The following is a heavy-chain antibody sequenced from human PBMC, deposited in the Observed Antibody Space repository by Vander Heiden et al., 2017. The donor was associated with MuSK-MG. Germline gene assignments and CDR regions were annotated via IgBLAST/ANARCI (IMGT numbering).Heavy chain of an antibody. V-gene: IGHV4-38-2*01. CDR1: GYSTSRGYY. D-gene: IGHD3-10*01. Sequence: QVQLQESGPGLVKPSETLSLTCAVSGYSTSRGYYWGWIRQPPGKGLEWIGSIYHSGSTYYNPSLKSRVTISVDTSKNQFSLKLSSVTAADTAVYYCARRDYGSGSYYDYYFDYWGQGTLVTVSS. CDR2: IYHSGST. J-gene: IGHJ4*02. CDR3: ARRDYGSGSYYDYYFDY.